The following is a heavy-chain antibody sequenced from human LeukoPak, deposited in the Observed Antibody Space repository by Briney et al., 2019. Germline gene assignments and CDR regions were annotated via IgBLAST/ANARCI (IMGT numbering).Heavy chain of an antibody. CDR1: GFTVSSNY. CDR2: IYSGGNT. D-gene: IGHD2-21*02. V-gene: IGHV3-66*04. Sequence: GGSLRLSCAASGFTVSSNYMSWVRQAPGKGLEWVSIIYSGGNTYYADSVEGRFTISRDNSKNTLFLHMNSLRAENTAVYYCARLVVTATHFDSWGQGTLVTVSS. CDR3: ARLVVTATHFDS. J-gene: IGHJ4*02.